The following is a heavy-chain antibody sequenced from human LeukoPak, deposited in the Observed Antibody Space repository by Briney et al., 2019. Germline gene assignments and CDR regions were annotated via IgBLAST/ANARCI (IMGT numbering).Heavy chain of an antibody. CDR2: IYSGGST. CDR1: GFTVSSNY. Sequence: PGGSLRLSCAASGFTVSSNYMSWVRQAPGKGLEWVSVIYSGGSTYYADSVKGRFTISRDNSKNTLYLQMNSLRAEDAAVYYCARVGEAYSSGWYYFFDYWGQGTLVTVSS. CDR3: ARVGEAYSSGWYYFFDY. V-gene: IGHV3-53*01. J-gene: IGHJ4*02. D-gene: IGHD6-19*01.